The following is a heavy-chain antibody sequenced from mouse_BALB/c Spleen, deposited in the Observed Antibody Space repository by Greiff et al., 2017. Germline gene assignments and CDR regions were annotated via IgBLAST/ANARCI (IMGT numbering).Heavy chain of an antibody. Sequence: DVMLVESGGGLVKPGGSLKLSCAASGFTFSSYTMSWVRQTPEKRLEWVATISSGGSYTYYPDSVKGRFTISRDNAKNTLYLQMSSLKSEDTAMYYCTRDGYDDAMDYWGQGTSVTVSS. D-gene: IGHD2-2*01. CDR3: TRDGYDDAMDY. CDR2: ISSGGSYT. V-gene: IGHV5-6-4*01. CDR1: GFTFSSYT. J-gene: IGHJ4*01.